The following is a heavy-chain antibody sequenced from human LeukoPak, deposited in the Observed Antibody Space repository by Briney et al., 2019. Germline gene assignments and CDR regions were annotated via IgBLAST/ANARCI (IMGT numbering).Heavy chain of an antibody. D-gene: IGHD3-9*01. J-gene: IGHJ4*02. CDR1: GFTFSSYS. Sequence: PGGSLRLSCAASGFTFSSYSMNWVRQAPGKGLEWVSSISSSSSYIYYADSVKGRFTISRDNAKNSLYLQLNSLRAEDTAVYYCARGTMDFHWLWWAYWRQGALV. CDR3: ARGTMDFHWLWWAY. CDR2: ISSSSSYI. V-gene: IGHV3-21*01.